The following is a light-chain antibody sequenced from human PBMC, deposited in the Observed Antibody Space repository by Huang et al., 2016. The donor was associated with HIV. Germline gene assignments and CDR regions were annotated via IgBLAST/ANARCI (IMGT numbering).Light chain of an antibody. CDR1: QSISTF. CDR3: QQRTNWPPIT. J-gene: IGKJ5*01. V-gene: IGKV3-11*01. Sequence: EIVLTQSPATLSLSPGERATLSCRASQSISTFLAWYQQKPAQAPRLLIYDASHRAAGIPARCSGSVSGTDFALTISSVEPEDSAVYYCQQRTNWPPITFGQGTRLEIK. CDR2: DAS.